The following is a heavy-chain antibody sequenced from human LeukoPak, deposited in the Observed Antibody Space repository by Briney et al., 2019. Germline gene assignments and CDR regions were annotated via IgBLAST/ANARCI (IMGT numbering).Heavy chain of an antibody. Sequence: ASVKVSCKASGYTFTSYGISWVRQAPGQGLEWMGIINPSGGSTSYAQKFQGRVTMTRDMSTSTVYMELSSLRSEDTAVYYCAREGSGYDDGYYYMDVWGKGTTVTVSS. D-gene: IGHD5-12*01. V-gene: IGHV1-46*01. CDR2: INPSGGST. CDR3: AREGSGYDDGYYYMDV. J-gene: IGHJ6*03. CDR1: GYTFTSYG.